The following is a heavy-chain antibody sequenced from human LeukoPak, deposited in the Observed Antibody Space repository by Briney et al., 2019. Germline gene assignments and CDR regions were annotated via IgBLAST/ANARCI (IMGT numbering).Heavy chain of an antibody. V-gene: IGHV3-23*01. CDR1: GFTFSSYA. J-gene: IGHJ4*02. CDR3: AKDFQRITMIVVVTYFDY. CDR2: ISGSGGST. D-gene: IGHD3-22*01. Sequence: PGGSLRLSCAASGFTFSSYAMTWVRQAPGKGLEWVSAISGSGGSTYHADSVKGRFTIPRDNSKNTLYLQMNSLRAEDTAVYYCAKDFQRITMIVVVTYFDYWGQGTLGSVSS.